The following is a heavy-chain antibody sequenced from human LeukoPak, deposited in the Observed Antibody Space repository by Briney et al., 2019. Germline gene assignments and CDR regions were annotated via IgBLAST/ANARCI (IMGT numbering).Heavy chain of an antibody. D-gene: IGHD4-17*01. CDR2: IIPIFGTA. CDR1: GGTFSSYA. J-gene: IGHJ6*03. Sequence: ASVKVSCKASGGTFSSYAISWVRQAPGQGLEWMGGIIPIFGTANYAQKFQGRVTITKDESTSTAYMELSSLRSEDTAVYYCARTPLYGDYDLYYYYYMDVWGKGTTVTVSS. CDR3: ARTPLYGDYDLYYYYYMDV. V-gene: IGHV1-69*05.